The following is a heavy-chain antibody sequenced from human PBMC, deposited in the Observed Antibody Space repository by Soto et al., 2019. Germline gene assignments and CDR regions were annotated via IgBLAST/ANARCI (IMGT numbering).Heavy chain of an antibody. J-gene: IGHJ4*02. CDR1: GFTFSRYA. V-gene: IGHV3-23*01. Sequence: GGSLRLSCAASGFTFSRYAMSWVRQAPGKGLEWVSGISGSGGSTYYADSVKGRFTISRDNSKNTLYLQMNSLRAEDTAVYYCGRAVTDRSYYFDYWGQGTLVTVSS. CDR3: GRAVTDRSYYFDY. D-gene: IGHD4-17*01. CDR2: ISGSGGST.